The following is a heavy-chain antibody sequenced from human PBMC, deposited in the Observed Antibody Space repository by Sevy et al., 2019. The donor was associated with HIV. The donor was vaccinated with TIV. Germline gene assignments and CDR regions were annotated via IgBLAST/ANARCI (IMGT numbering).Heavy chain of an antibody. CDR2: ISGSGGST. CDR1: GFTFSSYA. Sequence: GGFLRLSCAASGFTFSSYAMSWVRQAPGKGLEWVSAISGSGGSTYYADSVKGRFTISRDNSKNTLYLQMNSLRAEDTAVYYCAKLITMIVVVSYFDYWGQGTLVTVSS. D-gene: IGHD3-22*01. V-gene: IGHV3-23*01. CDR3: AKLITMIVVVSYFDY. J-gene: IGHJ4*02.